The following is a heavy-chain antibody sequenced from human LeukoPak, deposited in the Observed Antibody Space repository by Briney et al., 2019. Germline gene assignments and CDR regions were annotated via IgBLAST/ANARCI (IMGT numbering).Heavy chain of an antibody. CDR1: GFTVSNKY. Sequence: GGSLRLSCAASGFTVSNKYMTWVRQAPGKGLEWVSLIYSDGRTYYADSVKGRYTISRDNSKNTLYLQMNSLRVEDTAVYYCARGLFLSGYLDAFDIWGQGTVVTVSS. V-gene: IGHV3-53*01. CDR2: IYSDGRT. D-gene: IGHD3-22*01. CDR3: ARGLFLSGYLDAFDI. J-gene: IGHJ3*02.